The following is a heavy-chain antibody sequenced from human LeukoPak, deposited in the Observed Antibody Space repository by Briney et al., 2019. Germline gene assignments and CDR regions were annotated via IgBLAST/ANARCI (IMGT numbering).Heavy chain of an antibody. Sequence: GGSLRLSCAGSGSIFNNYAMHWVRQPPGKGLEWVSGISWNSGSIDYADSVKGRFTISRDNAKNSLYLQMNSLRVEDTAFYYCAKDNRRHYTSGPNPDSLHWGQGALVTVSS. J-gene: IGHJ4*02. CDR3: AKDNRRHYTSGPNPDSLH. CDR2: ISWNSGSI. V-gene: IGHV3-9*01. D-gene: IGHD6-19*01. CDR1: GSIFNNYA.